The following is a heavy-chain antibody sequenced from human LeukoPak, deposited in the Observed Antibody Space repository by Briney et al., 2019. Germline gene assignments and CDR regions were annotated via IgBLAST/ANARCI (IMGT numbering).Heavy chain of an antibody. CDR1: GFTFSGYA. V-gene: IGHV3-23*01. CDR3: TKDGLYSDLSTYIYYFDY. Sequence: PGGSLRLSCAASGFTFSGYAMAWVRQTPGKGLEWVSAITGSGDATYYTDSVKGRFTISRDNSKNTLYLQMNSLRAEDTALYYCTKDGLYSDLSTYIYYFDYWGQGTLVAVSS. J-gene: IGHJ4*02. D-gene: IGHD2-2*01. CDR2: ITGSGDAT.